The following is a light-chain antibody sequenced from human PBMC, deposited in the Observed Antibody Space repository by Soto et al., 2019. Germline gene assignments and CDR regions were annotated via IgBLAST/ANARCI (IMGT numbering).Light chain of an antibody. V-gene: IGKV3-15*01. CDR1: QSVSSN. Sequence: EIVMTQSPASLSVSPGERATLSCRASQSVSSNLAWYQQKPGQAPRLLIYGASTRATGIPVKFSGSGSGREFTLTISSLQSEDFAVYYCQQYDDWPPITFGQGTRVEIK. J-gene: IGKJ5*01. CDR2: GAS. CDR3: QQYDDWPPIT.